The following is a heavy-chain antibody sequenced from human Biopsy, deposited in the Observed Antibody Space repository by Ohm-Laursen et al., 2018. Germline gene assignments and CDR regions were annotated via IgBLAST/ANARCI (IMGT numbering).Heavy chain of an antibody. V-gene: IGHV4-31*11. CDR3: ARQEFATSPLDY. Sequence: SDTLSLTCAVSGVSINGGRYYWNWIRHHPGKGLEWIGNIFYSANTYYNPSLKSRVTISVDTSKNQFSLKLSSVTAADTAVYYCARQEFATSPLDYWGQGSLVTVSS. D-gene: IGHD3-10*01. CDR2: IFYSANT. J-gene: IGHJ4*02. CDR1: GVSINGGRYY.